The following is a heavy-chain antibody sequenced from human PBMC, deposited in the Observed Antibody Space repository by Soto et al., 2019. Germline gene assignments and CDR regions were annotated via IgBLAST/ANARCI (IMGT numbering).Heavy chain of an antibody. CDR1: GGSFSGYY. CDR2: INHSGST. V-gene: IGHV4-34*01. J-gene: IGHJ6*02. D-gene: IGHD3-16*02. Sequence: NPSETLSLTCAVYGGSFSGYYWSWIRQPPGKGLEWIGEINHSGSTNYNPSLKSRVTISVDTSKNQFSLKLSSVTAADTAVYYCARSTPMITFGGVIVISGYYGMDVWGQGTTVTVSS. CDR3: ARSTPMITFGGVIVISGYYGMDV.